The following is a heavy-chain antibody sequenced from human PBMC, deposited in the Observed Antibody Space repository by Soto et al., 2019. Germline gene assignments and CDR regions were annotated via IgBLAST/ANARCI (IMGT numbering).Heavy chain of an antibody. CDR3: ARGFRHVLRFLESMIAPLDY. J-gene: IGHJ4*02. CDR1: GGSFSGYY. V-gene: IGHV4-34*01. D-gene: IGHD3-3*01. Sequence: SETLSLTCAVYGGSFSGYYWSWIRQPPGKGLEWIGEINHSGSTNYNPSLKSRVTISVDTSKNQFSLKLSSVTAADTAVYYCARGFRHVLRFLESMIAPLDYWGQGTLVTVSS. CDR2: INHSGST.